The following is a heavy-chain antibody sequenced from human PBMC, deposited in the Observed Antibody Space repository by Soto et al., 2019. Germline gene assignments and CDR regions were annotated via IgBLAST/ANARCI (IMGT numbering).Heavy chain of an antibody. D-gene: IGHD3-22*01. V-gene: IGHV1-58*01. CDR2: IVVGSGHT. CDR3: AAARPSTYFNNTSGYWEYNWFDP. CDR1: GFTFADSA. Sequence: QMHLVQSGPEVRKPGTSVKVSCKAYGFTFADSAVQWVRQARGQRLEWIGWIVVGSGHTNYAQKFQGRLPITRDMSTSTAYMELGSLRSEDTAVYYCAAARPSTYFNNTSGYWEYNWFDPWGQGTLVTVSS. J-gene: IGHJ5*02.